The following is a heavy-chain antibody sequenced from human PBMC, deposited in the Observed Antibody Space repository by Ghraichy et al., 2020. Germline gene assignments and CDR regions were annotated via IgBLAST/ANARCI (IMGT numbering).Heavy chain of an antibody. J-gene: IGHJ4*02. CDR1: GYTFTSYG. D-gene: IGHD6-19*01. CDR2: ISAYNGNT. Sequence: ASVKVSCKASGYTFTSYGISWVRQAPGQGLEWMGWISAYNGNTNYAQKLQGRVTMTTDTSTSTAYMELRSLRSDDTAVYYCARSIGPGQWLGNPYFDYWGQGTLVTVSS. V-gene: IGHV1-18*01. CDR3: ARSIGPGQWLGNPYFDY.